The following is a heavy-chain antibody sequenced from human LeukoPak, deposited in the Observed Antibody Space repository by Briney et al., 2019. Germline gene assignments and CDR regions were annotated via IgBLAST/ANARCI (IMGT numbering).Heavy chain of an antibody. J-gene: IGHJ4*02. CDR2: ISGSGGST. CDR3: AKGGTMVQGVILSHPPDY. D-gene: IGHD3-10*01. V-gene: IGHV3-23*01. Sequence: GGSLRLSCAASGFTLSSYAMSWVRQAPGKGLEWVSAISGSGGSTYYADSVKGRFTISRDNSKNTLYLQMNSLRAEDTAVYYCAKGGTMVQGVILSHPPDYWGQGTLVTVSS. CDR1: GFTLSSYA.